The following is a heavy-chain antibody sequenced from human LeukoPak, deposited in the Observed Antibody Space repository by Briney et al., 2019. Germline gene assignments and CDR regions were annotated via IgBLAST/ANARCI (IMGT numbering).Heavy chain of an antibody. CDR3: ARLVGGLDY. D-gene: IGHD2-8*02. V-gene: IGHV4-59*11. J-gene: IGHJ4*02. CDR1: GGSISSHY. Sequence: SETLSFTCTVSGGSISSHYWSWIRQPPGKGLEWIGYIYYSGSTNYNPSLKSRVTISVDTSKNQFSLKLSSVTAADTAVYYCARLVGGLDYWGQGTLVTVSS. CDR2: IYYSGST.